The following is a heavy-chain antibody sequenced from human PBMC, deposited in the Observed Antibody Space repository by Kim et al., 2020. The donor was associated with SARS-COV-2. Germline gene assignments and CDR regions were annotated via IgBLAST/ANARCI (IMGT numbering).Heavy chain of an antibody. CDR2: SNPSGGST. CDR3: ARQTGYSYGYYYYYGMDV. V-gene: IGHV1-46*01. D-gene: IGHD5-18*01. J-gene: IGHJ6*02. CDR1: GYTFTSYY. Sequence: ASVKVSCKASGYTFTSYYMHWVRQAPGQGLEWMGISNPSGGSTSYAQKFQGRVTMTRDTSTSTVYMELSSLRFEDTAVYYCARQTGYSYGYYYYYGMDVWGQGTTVTGSS.